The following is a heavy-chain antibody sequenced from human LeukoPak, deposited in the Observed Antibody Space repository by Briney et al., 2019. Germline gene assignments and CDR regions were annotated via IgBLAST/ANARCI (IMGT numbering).Heavy chain of an antibody. J-gene: IGHJ4*02. CDR2: IYYSGST. CDR3: ASYWGGRFDY. CDR1: GGSISSYY. D-gene: IGHD7-27*01. V-gene: IGHV4-59*12. Sequence: SETLSLTCTVSGGSISSYYWNWIRQPPGKGLERIGYIYYSGSTNYNPSLKSRVTISVDTSKNQFSLKLSSVTAADTAVYYCASYWGGRFDYWGQGTLVTVSS.